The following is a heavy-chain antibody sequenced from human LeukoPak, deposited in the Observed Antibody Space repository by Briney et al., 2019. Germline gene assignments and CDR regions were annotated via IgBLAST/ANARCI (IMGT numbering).Heavy chain of an antibody. J-gene: IGHJ4*02. D-gene: IGHD6-13*01. CDR2: IKQDGSEK. CDR3: ARGTIAAAGYYYFDY. Sequence: GGSLRLSCAASGFTFSSYWMTWVRQAPGKGLEWVANIKQDGSEKYYVDSVKGRFTISRDNAKNSLYLQKNSLRAEDTAVYYCARGTIAAAGYYYFDYWGQGTQVTVSS. V-gene: IGHV3-7*04. CDR1: GFTFSSYW.